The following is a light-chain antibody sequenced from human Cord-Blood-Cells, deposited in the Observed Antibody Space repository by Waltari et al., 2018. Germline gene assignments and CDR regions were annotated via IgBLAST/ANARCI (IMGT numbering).Light chain of an antibody. Sequence: DIQMTQSPFSLSASVGDRVSITCRASQSINSYLSWYQQKPGKAPKLLIYAASSLQSWVPSRFSGSVSETDFTLTISSLQPEDFATYYCQQSYSTPYTFGQGTKLEIK. CDR1: QSINSY. CDR3: QQSYSTPYT. CDR2: AAS. V-gene: IGKV1-39*01. J-gene: IGKJ2*01.